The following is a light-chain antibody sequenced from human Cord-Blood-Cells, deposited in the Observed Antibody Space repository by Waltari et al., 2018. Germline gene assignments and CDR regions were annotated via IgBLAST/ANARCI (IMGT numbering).Light chain of an antibody. CDR2: DGS. J-gene: IGKJ1*01. V-gene: IGKV3-11*01. Sequence: EIVLTQSPATLSLSPGERATLSCRASQSVSSYLAWYQQKPGQAPRLLIYDGSNRATGIPARFSGSGSGTDFTLTISSLEPEDFAVYYCQQRSNWPPTFGQGTKVEIK. CDR3: QQRSNWPPT. CDR1: QSVSSY.